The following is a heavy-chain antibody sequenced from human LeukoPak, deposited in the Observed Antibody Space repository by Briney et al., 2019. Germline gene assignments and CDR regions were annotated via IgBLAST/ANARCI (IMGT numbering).Heavy chain of an antibody. CDR3: ARDHDSSGYGAFDI. J-gene: IGHJ3*02. CDR1: GGSISSYH. D-gene: IGHD3-22*01. Sequence: SETLSLTCTVSGGSISSYHWSWIRQPPGKGLEWIGYVYYTGGTNYNPSLKSRVTISVDTSKNQVSLKLSSVTAADTAVYYCARDHDSSGYGAFDIWGQGTMVTVSS. CDR2: VYYTGGT. V-gene: IGHV4-59*01.